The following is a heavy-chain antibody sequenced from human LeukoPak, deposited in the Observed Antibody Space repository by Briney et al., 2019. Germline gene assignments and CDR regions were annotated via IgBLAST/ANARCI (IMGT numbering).Heavy chain of an antibody. Sequence: PGGSLRLSCEVSGFTFSSYHMNWVRQAPGKGLEWVSGISWNSGSIGYADSVKGRFTISRDNAKNSLYLQMNSLRAEDTALYYCAAYYDILTGSSDAFDIWGQGTMVTVSS. V-gene: IGHV3-9*01. CDR1: GFTFSSYH. CDR3: AAYYDILTGSSDAFDI. D-gene: IGHD3-9*01. J-gene: IGHJ3*02. CDR2: ISWNSGSI.